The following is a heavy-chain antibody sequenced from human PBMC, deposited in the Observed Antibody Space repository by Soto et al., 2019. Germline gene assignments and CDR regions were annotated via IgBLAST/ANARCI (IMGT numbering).Heavy chain of an antibody. Sequence: QVQLQQWGAGLLKPSETLSLTCGGNGGPFSGYSWNWIRQPPGKGLEGIGEINHSGGTNYNPTRKGRVAISVDSSQNQCSLKLTSVTSADTAVYYCVRGSMIFGVVALSYWIDPWGQGTLVTVSS. CDR3: VRGSMIFGVVALSYWIDP. V-gene: IGHV4-34*01. J-gene: IGHJ5*02. CDR1: GGPFSGYS. D-gene: IGHD3-3*01. CDR2: INHSGGT.